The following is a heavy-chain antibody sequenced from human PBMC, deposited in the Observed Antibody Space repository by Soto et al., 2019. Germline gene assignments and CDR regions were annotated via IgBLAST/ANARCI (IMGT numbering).Heavy chain of an antibody. CDR2: IKQDGSET. D-gene: IGHD3-3*01. Sequence: PVGSLRLSCAGSGFIFSNYWMTWVRQAPGKGLEWVANIKQDGSETYYVDSVKGRFTISRDNAKSSLYLQMNDLRAEDTAVYYCASRPPEVNYYGVFDYWGQGALVTVSS. CDR1: GFIFSNYW. V-gene: IGHV3-7*03. J-gene: IGHJ4*02. CDR3: ASRPPEVNYYGVFDY.